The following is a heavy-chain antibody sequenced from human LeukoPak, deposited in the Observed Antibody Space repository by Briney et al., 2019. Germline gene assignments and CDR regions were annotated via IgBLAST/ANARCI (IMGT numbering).Heavy chain of an antibody. CDR1: GYSFTSYW. CDR2: IYPGDSDT. D-gene: IGHD1-26*01. Sequence: GESLKISCKGSGYSFTSYWIGWVRQMPGKGLEWMGIIYPGDSDTRYSPSFQGQVTISADKSISTAYLQWSSLKASDTAMYYCARQGGGSYSRAYYYYYYMDVWGKGTTVTVSS. V-gene: IGHV5-51*01. J-gene: IGHJ6*03. CDR3: ARQGGGSYSRAYYYYYYMDV.